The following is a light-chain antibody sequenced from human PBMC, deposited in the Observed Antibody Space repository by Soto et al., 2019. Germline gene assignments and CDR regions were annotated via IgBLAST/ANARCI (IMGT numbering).Light chain of an antibody. CDR2: NDD. CDR3: CSYAGSSGAHWV. V-gene: IGLV1-44*01. J-gene: IGLJ3*02. Sequence: QSVLTQPPSASGTPGQRVTISCSGSSSTIGGNTVNWYQQLPGTAPKLLIYNDDERPSGVPDRFTGSKSGTSSSLAISGLQSDDEADYFCCSYAGSSGAHWVFGGGTKVTVL. CDR1: SSTIGGNT.